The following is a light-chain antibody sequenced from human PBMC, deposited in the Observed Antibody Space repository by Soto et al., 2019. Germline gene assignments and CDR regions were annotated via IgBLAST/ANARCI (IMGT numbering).Light chain of an antibody. V-gene: IGKV1-5*01. J-gene: IGKJ1*01. Sequence: DIQMTQSPSTLSASVGDRVTITCRASQTINVWLAWYQQKPGKAPKLLIYDASSLQSGVPSRFSGSGSGTDFTLTISSLQPEDFATYYCLQDYNYPWTFGQGTKVDI. CDR3: LQDYNYPWT. CDR2: DAS. CDR1: QTINVW.